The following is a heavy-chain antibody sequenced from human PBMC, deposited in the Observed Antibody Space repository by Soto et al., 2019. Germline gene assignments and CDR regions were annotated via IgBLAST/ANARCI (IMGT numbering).Heavy chain of an antibody. V-gene: IGHV3-15*01. CDR2: IKSKTDGGTT. D-gene: IGHD3-3*01. CDR1: GFTFSNAW. J-gene: IGHJ4*02. CDR3: TSLLVLRFLEWLPRGHESKYYFDY. Sequence: EVQLVESGGGLVKPGGSLRLSCAASGFTFSNAWMSWVRQAPGNGLEWDGRIKSKTDGGTTDYAAPVKGRFTISRDDSKNTLYLQMNSLKTEDTAVYYCTSLLVLRFLEWLPRGHESKYYFDYWGQGTLVTVSS.